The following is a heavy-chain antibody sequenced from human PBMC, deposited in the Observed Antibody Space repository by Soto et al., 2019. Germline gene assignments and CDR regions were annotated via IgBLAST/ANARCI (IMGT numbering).Heavy chain of an antibody. CDR2: INGEGTHT. D-gene: IGHD3-16*01. J-gene: IGHJ4*02. CDR1: GFTFSRYW. Sequence: PVGSLRLSCATSGFTFSRYWIHWVRQVPGEGLVWVARINGEGTHTDYAESVRGRFTISRDFAQNKVFLQMNSLKDEDTAVYFCTRLGFVGEGDFWGQGIQVTVSS. CDR3: TRLGFVGEGDF. V-gene: IGHV3-74*01.